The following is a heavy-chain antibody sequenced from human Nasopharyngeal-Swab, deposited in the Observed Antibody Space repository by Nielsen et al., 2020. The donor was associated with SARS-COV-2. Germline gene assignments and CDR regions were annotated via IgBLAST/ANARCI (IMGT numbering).Heavy chain of an antibody. V-gene: IGHV1-3*01. CDR3: ATGTGTVAFDF. J-gene: IGHJ4*02. Sequence: ASVKVSCKGSAYTFSVYPMHWVRQAPGQGLQWMGWLNGGNGDTKSSQEFEGRLSITRDASTSTAYMELSSLTSEDTAIYYCATGTGTVAFDFWGQGNLLSVSS. CDR1: AYTFSVYP. CDR2: LNGGNGDT. D-gene: IGHD4-11*01.